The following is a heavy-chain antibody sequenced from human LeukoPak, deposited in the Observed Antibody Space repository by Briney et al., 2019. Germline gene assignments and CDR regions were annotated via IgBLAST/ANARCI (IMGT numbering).Heavy chain of an antibody. V-gene: IGHV3-30*04. CDR1: GFTFSSYA. Sequence: GGSLRLSCAASGFTFSSYAMHWVRQAPGKGLEWVAVISYDGRNKDYADSVKGRFTISRDNSKNTLYLQMNSLRAEDTAVYYCAKDIRDYSSGWPTDYWGQGTLVTVSS. J-gene: IGHJ4*02. CDR3: AKDIRDYSSGWPTDY. CDR2: ISYDGRNK. D-gene: IGHD6-19*01.